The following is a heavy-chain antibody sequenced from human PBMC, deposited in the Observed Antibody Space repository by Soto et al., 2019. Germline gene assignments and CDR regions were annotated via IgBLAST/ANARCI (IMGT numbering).Heavy chain of an antibody. J-gene: IGHJ4*02. CDR2: ISSSSSYT. CDR1: GFTFSSYS. Sequence: GGSLRLSCAASGFTFSSYSMNWVHQAPGKGLEWVSSISSSSSYTYYADSVKGRFTISRDNAKNSLYLQMNSLRAEDTAVYYCARDLYYDFWSGYHDYWGQGTLVTVSS. D-gene: IGHD3-3*01. V-gene: IGHV3-21*01. CDR3: ARDLYYDFWSGYHDY.